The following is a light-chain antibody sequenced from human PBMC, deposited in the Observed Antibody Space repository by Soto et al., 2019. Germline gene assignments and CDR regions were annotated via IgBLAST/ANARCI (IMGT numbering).Light chain of an antibody. CDR1: QSVGSS. J-gene: IGKJ1*01. V-gene: IGKV3-20*01. Sequence: EIVLTQSPGTLSLSPGERATLSCRASQSVGSSLSWYQQKPGQAPRLLFYGASNRATAIPDRFSGSGFGTDFTLTITRLEPEDFAVYYCQQYGDSPQTFGQGTKVEI. CDR3: QQYGDSPQT. CDR2: GAS.